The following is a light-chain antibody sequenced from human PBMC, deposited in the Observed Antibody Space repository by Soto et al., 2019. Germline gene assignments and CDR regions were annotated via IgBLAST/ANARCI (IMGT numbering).Light chain of an antibody. V-gene: IGKV3D-15*01. CDR3: QQYGSPPIT. Sequence: EIVMTQSPATLSVSAGARDPLSCRARQSVRSNLAWYQQKPGQAPRLLIYDASTRATGIPARFSGSGSGTESILTISSLQSEDFGVYYCQQYGSPPITFGQGTRLEIK. J-gene: IGKJ5*01. CDR1: QSVRSN. CDR2: DAS.